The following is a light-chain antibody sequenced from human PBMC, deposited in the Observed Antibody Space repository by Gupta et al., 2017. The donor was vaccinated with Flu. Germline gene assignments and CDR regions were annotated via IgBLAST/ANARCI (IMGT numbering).Light chain of an antibody. CDR2: GAS. J-gene: IGKJ2*01. CDR3: QQYNNWPYT. Sequence: PAPLSVSPGESATLSSRASQSVSSNLAWYQQKPAQPPRALIYGASTRATGIPARFSGSGSGTEFTLTISSLQSEDFAVYYCQQYNNWPYTFGQGTKLEIK. CDR1: QSVSSN. V-gene: IGKV3-15*01.